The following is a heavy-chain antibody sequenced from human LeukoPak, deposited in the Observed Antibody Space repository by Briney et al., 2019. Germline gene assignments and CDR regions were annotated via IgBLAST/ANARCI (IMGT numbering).Heavy chain of an antibody. CDR1: GYTFTSYG. D-gene: IGHD5-24*01. CDR2: ISTYNGNI. V-gene: IGHV1-18*01. CDR3: ARLSTIRWVVAPFDY. Sequence: APVKVSCKASGYTFTSYGISWVRQAPGQGLEWMGWISTYNGNINYAQKLQGRVTMTTDTSTTTAYMELRSLRSDDTAVYYCARLSTIRWVVAPFDYWGQGTLVTVSS. J-gene: IGHJ4*02.